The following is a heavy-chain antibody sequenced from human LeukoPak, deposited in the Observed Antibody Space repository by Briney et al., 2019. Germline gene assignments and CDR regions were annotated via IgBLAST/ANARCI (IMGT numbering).Heavy chain of an antibody. CDR2: ISVGSGTI. V-gene: IGHV3-48*01. CDR1: GFTFSSYS. J-gene: IGHJ4*02. Sequence: PGGSLRLSCEVSGFTFSSYSMNWVRQAPGKGLEWISYISVGSGTISYADSVKGRFTISRDDAKNSLYLQMSSLRADDTAVYYCARAKWRVGATTEAVFDYWGQGTLVTVSS. D-gene: IGHD1-26*01. CDR3: ARAKWRVGATTEAVFDY.